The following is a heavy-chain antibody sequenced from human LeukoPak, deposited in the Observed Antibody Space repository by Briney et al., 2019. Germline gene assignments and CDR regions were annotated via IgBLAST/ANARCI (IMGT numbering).Heavy chain of an antibody. CDR1: GGSISSSSYF. V-gene: IGHV4-39*01. CDR3: ARLPYSGSYYVDY. CDR2: IYYSGST. J-gene: IGHJ4*02. Sequence: SETLSLTCTVSGGSISSSSYFWGWIRQPPGKGLEWIGTIYYSGSTYYNPSPKSRVTISVDTSKNQFSLKLSSVTAADTAVYYCARLPYSGSYYVDYWGQGALVTVSS. D-gene: IGHD1-26*01.